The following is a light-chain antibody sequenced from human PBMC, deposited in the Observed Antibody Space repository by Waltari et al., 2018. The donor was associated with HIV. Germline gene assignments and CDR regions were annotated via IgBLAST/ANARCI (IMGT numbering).Light chain of an antibody. Sequence: YELTQPPSVSVSPGQTARIICSGDELPDHYAHWYQQRPGQAPVLVIYEDTERPSGNPERFSGSSSGTTATLTISGVQEEDEGDYYCQSPGRTGTLAVFGGGTKLTVL. CDR1: ELPDHY. CDR2: EDT. V-gene: IGLV3-25*03. J-gene: IGLJ3*02. CDR3: QSPGRTGTLAV.